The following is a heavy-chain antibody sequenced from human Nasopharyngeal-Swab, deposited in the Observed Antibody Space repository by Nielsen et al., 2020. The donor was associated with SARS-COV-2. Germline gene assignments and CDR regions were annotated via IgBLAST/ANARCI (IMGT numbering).Heavy chain of an antibody. D-gene: IGHD2-2*01. J-gene: IGHJ6*02. CDR1: GFTFSSYG. CDR2: IWHDGSNK. Sequence: GESLKISCAASGFTFSSYGMHWVRQAPGKGLEWVAVIWHDGSNKYYADSVKGRFTISRDNSKNTLYLQMNSLRAEDTAVYYCATSTSDYYYGMDVWGQGTTVTVSS. CDR3: ATSTSDYYYGMDV. V-gene: IGHV3-33*01.